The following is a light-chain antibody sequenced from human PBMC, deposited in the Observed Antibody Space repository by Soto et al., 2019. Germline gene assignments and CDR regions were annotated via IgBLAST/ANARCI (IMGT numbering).Light chain of an antibody. Sequence: DIQMTQSPSSLSASVGDRVTITCRASQSISNYLTWYQQKPGKAPKPLIYAASSLQSGVPSRFSGSGSGTDFTLTISSLQPEDFATYYCQQSYSTPPITFGQGTRLEIK. CDR2: AAS. CDR1: QSISNY. J-gene: IGKJ5*01. V-gene: IGKV1-39*01. CDR3: QQSYSTPPIT.